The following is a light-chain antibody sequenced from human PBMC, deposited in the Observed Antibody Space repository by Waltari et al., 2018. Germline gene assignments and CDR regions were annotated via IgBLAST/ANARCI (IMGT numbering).Light chain of an antibody. V-gene: IGKV3-15*01. J-gene: IGKJ4*01. CDR3: QQYSNWPLT. CDR1: QSVSSS. Sequence: EIVLTQSPATLSVSPGERATRSCRASQSVSSSLAWYQQKPGQAPRRLIYGAFSRATGIPERFSGSGSGTDFTFTISSLEPEDFAVDYCQQYSNWPLTFGGGTKVAI. CDR2: GAF.